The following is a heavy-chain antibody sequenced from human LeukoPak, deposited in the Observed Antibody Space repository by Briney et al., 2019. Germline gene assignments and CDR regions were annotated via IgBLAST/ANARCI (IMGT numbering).Heavy chain of an antibody. V-gene: IGHV3-33*06. Sequence: GRSLRLSCAASGFTFSSYGMHWVRQAPGKGLEWVAVIWYDGSNKYYADSVKGRFTISRDNSKNTLYLQMNSLRAEDTAVYYCAKGGYSGSDAFDIWGQGTMVTVSS. D-gene: IGHD2-15*01. CDR1: GFTFSSYG. CDR2: IWYDGSNK. J-gene: IGHJ3*02. CDR3: AKGGYSGSDAFDI.